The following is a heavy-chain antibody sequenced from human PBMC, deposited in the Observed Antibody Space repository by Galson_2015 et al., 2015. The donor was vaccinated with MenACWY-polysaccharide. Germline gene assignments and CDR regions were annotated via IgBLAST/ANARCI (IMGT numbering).Heavy chain of an antibody. J-gene: IGHJ4*02. D-gene: IGHD6-13*01. CDR2: ISGGGNYI. CDR3: ANVVSNSWSEY. Sequence: SLRLSCAASGFSFSDYTMNWVRQAPGKGLEWVSSISGGGNYIYYADSVKGRFTISRDNAENTLYLQLSSLRAEDTAVYFCANVVSNSWSEYWGQGTLVTVSS. V-gene: IGHV3-21*01. CDR1: GFSFSDYT.